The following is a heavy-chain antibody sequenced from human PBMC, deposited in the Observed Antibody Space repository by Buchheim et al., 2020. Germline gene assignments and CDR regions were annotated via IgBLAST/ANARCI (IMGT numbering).Heavy chain of an antibody. J-gene: IGHJ4*01. CDR1: GGSISSYY. CDR3: ARDIDY. CDR2: IYHSGST. Sequence: QVQLQESGPGLVKPSETLSLTCTVSGGSISSYYWSWIRQPPGKGLEWIGYIYHSGSTNYIPSLKSRVTISIGTSKNQFSLKLSSVTAADTAVYYCARDIDYWGQGTL. V-gene: IGHV4-59*01.